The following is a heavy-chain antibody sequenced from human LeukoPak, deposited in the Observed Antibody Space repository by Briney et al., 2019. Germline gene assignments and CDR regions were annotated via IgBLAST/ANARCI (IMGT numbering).Heavy chain of an antibody. CDR3: ARDRGGGHMDV. V-gene: IGHV3-13*01. CDR2: IGTTGDT. CDR1: GFTFTTYD. D-gene: IGHD2-15*01. Sequence: GGSLRLSCAASGFTFTTYDMHWVRQATGKGLEWVSAIGTTGDTYYPGSVKGRFTISRENAKNSLYLQMNSLRAGDTAVYYCARDRGGGHMDVWGKGTTVTISS. J-gene: IGHJ6*03.